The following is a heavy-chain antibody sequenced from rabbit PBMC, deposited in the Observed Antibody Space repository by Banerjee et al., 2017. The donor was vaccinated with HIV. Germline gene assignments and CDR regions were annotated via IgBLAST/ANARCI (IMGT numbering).Heavy chain of an antibody. Sequence: QSLEESGGDLVKPGASLTLTCTASGIDFSNYYYMCWVRQAPGKGLEWIGCIDTDWESAFYATWVISRFTISKTSSTTVTLQMTSLTAADTATYFCARDVGYGGGHLKLWGPGTLVTVS. CDR2: IDTDWESA. J-gene: IGHJ4*01. D-gene: IGHD6-1*01. V-gene: IGHV1S40*01. CDR3: ARDVGYGGGHLKL. CDR1: GIDFSNYYY.